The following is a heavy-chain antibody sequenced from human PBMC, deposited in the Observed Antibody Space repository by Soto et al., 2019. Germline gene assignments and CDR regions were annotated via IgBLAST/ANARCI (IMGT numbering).Heavy chain of an antibody. CDR1: GCTFSSYA. D-gene: IGHD6-6*01. CDR2: WITIFGTA. Sequence: SGKVCGKASGCTFSSYAISWVRQPPGQGLEWMGGWITIFGTANYAQRVQGRVTITAEDSTSTDYMELSSLRTQETAGYYGARDHSSIVARYYYYGMDVWGQGTTVTVSS. V-gene: IGHV1-69*13. CDR3: ARDHSSIVARYYYYGMDV. J-gene: IGHJ6*02.